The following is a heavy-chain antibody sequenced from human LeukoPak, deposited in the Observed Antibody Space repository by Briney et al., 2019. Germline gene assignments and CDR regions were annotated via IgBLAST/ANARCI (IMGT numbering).Heavy chain of an antibody. CDR3: ARERQDTVIHSGAFDI. V-gene: IGHV3-30-3*01. D-gene: IGHD2-21*02. CDR2: IASDGSHT. Sequence: PGGSLRLSCAASGFTFSNYFMHWVRQAPGTGLEWVADIASDGSHTFYVESVKGRFTISRDNSKNTLYLQMNSLGPEDTAVYFCARERQDTVIHSGAFDIWGQGTMVTVSS. J-gene: IGHJ3*02. CDR1: GFTFSNYF.